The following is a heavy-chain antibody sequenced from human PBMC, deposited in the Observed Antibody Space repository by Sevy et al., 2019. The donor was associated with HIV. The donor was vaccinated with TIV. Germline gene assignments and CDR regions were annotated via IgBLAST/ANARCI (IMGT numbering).Heavy chain of an antibody. J-gene: IGHJ3*02. Sequence: GSLRLSCTVSGGSINSDHWNWIRQPPGKGLEWIGYVYYTGGTNYNPSLKNRVTISVDRTKNQFSLKLTSVTAADTAVYYCASRNDFDIWCQGTMVTVSS. CDR2: VYYTGGT. CDR1: GGSINSDH. CDR3: ASRNDFDI. V-gene: IGHV4-59*08.